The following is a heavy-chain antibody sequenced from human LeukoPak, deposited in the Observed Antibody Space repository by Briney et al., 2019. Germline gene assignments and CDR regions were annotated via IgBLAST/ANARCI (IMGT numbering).Heavy chain of an antibody. CDR1: GYTFTNYY. D-gene: IGHD2-15*01. CDR2: INSSGGST. V-gene: IGHV1-46*01. J-gene: IGHJ5*02. Sequence: ASVKVSCKASGYTFTNYYMHLVRQAPGQGREWMGIINSSGGSTSYAQKFQGRVTMTRDTSTSTVYMELSSLRSEDTAVYYCARDRGFYCSGGSCYSTYNWFDPWGQGTLVTVSS. CDR3: ARDRGFYCSGGSCYSTYNWFDP.